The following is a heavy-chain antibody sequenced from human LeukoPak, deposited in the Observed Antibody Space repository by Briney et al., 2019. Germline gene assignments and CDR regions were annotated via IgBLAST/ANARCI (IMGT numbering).Heavy chain of an antibody. CDR3: ARDRAHDYVWGSYYYWGYRDGFDY. J-gene: IGHJ4*02. D-gene: IGHD3-16*01. CDR2: ISAYNGNT. CDR1: GYTFTSYG. V-gene: IGHV1-18*01. Sequence: GASVKVSCKASGYTFTSYGISWVRQAPGQGLEWMGWISAYNGNTNYAQKLQGRVTMTTDTSTSTAYMELRSLRFDDTAVYYCARDRAHDYVWGSYYYWGYRDGFDYWGQGTLVTVSS.